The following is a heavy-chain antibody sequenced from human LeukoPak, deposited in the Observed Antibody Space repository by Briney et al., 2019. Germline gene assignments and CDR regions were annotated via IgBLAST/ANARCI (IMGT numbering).Heavy chain of an antibody. J-gene: IGHJ4*02. CDR3: AKEQRIRHCSEGVCTEGYYFDY. CDR1: GFDFNMFA. D-gene: IGHD2-8*01. V-gene: IGHV3-23*01. CDR2: LSRGGGVT. Sequence: GGSLRLSCTGSGFDFNMFAMNWVRQAPGQGLEWVSGLSRGGGVTNYADSVKGRFTISRDTSKNMVFLQMNDLRPEDTAVYYCAKEQRIRHCSEGVCTEGYYFDYWGQGSLVTVSS.